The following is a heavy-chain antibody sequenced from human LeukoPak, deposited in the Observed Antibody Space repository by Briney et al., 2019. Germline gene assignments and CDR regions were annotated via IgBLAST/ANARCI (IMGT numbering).Heavy chain of an antibody. CDR1: GGSISSYY. D-gene: IGHD1-26*01. CDR3: ARGSGKHFDY. Sequence: SETLSLTCTVSGGSISSYYWSWIRQPPGKGLEWIGYIYYSGSTYYNPSLKSRVTISVDTSKNQFSLKLSSVTAADTAVYYCARGSGKHFDYWGQGTLVTVSS. J-gene: IGHJ4*02. V-gene: IGHV4-59*12. CDR2: IYYSGST.